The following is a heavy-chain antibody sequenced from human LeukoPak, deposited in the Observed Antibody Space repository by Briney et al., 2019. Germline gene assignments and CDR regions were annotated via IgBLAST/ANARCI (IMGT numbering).Heavy chain of an antibody. CDR3: ARGAKYYDFWSGRNWFDP. D-gene: IGHD3-3*01. V-gene: IGHV1-8*01. CDR2: MNPNSGNT. Sequence: ASVKVSCKASGYTFTSYDINWVRQATGQGLEWMGWMNPNSGNTGYAQKFQGRVPMTRKTSISTAYMELSSLRSEDTAVYYCARGAKYYDFWSGRNWFDPWGQGTLVTVSS. J-gene: IGHJ5*02. CDR1: GYTFTSYD.